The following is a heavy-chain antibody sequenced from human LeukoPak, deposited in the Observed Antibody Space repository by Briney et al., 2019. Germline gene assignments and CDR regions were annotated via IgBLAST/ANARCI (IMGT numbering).Heavy chain of an antibody. J-gene: IGHJ4*02. Sequence: ASVKVSCKASGYTFTSYYMHWVRQAPGQGLEWMGGIIPIFGTANYAQKFQGRVTITADESTSTAYMELSSLRSEDTAVYYCAREDSGSYVWGQGTLVTVSS. CDR3: AREDSGSYV. CDR1: GYTFTSYY. D-gene: IGHD1-26*01. V-gene: IGHV1-69*13. CDR2: IIPIFGTA.